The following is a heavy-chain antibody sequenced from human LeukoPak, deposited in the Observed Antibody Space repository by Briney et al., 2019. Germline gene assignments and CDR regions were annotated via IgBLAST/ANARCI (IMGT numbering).Heavy chain of an antibody. D-gene: IGHD2-8*01. J-gene: IGHJ4*02. CDR1: GYTFTGYY. V-gene: IGHV1-2*06. CDR3: ARDFRYCTNGVCYTGFNY. Sequence: ASVKVSCKASGYTFTGYYMHWVRQAPGQGLEWMGRINPNSGGTNYAQKFQGRVTMTRDTSISTAYMELSRLGSDDTAVYYCARDFRYCTNGVCYTGFNYWGQGTLVTVSS. CDR2: INPNSGGT.